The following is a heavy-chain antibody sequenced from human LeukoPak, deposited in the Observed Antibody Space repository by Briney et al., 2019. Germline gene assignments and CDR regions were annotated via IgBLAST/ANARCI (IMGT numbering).Heavy chain of an antibody. V-gene: IGHV1-46*01. Sequence: ASVKVSCKASGYTFTSYYMHWVRQAPGQGLEWMGLINPTGGSTGYAQKFQGRVTMTRDRSTSKDYMELSSLRSEDTAIYYCARDNSVGDNAWWFDPWGQGTLVTVSS. CDR1: GYTFTSYY. CDR2: INPTGGST. D-gene: IGHD1-26*01. CDR3: ARDNSVGDNAWWFDP. J-gene: IGHJ5*02.